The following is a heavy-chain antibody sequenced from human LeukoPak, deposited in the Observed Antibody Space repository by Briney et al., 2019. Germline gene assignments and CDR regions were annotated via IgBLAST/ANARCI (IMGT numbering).Heavy chain of an antibody. J-gene: IGHJ4*02. D-gene: IGHD1-26*01. V-gene: IGHV4-59*01. CDR2: FYYSGST. CDR1: GGSFSTYY. CDR3: ARGQGGNYYLTYFDY. Sequence: SETLSLTCTVTGGSFSTYYWSCIRQPPGKGLEWIGPFYYSGSTYYNPSLKSRVTISVDTSRNQFSLKLTSVTAADTAVYYCARGQGGNYYLTYFDYWGQGALVTVSS.